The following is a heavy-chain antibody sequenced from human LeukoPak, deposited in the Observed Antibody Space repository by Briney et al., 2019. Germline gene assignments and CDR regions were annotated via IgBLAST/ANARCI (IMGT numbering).Heavy chain of an antibody. D-gene: IGHD3-22*01. CDR1: GGSISSYY. V-gene: IGHV4-59*06. CDR3: ARDYYDGTGYHYFDY. Sequence: SETLALTCTVSGGSISSYYWSWIRQLPGKGLEWIGNIYYSGNTYYNPSLKSRVTISVDTSKNQFSLKLSSVTAADTAVYYCARDYYDGTGYHYFDYWGQGTLVTVSS. CDR2: IYYSGNT. J-gene: IGHJ4*02.